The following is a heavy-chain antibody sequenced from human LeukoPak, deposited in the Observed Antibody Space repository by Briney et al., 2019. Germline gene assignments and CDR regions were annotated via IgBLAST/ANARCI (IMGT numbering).Heavy chain of an antibody. V-gene: IGHV4-4*07. D-gene: IGHD3-9*01. J-gene: IGHJ6*02. CDR2: IYTSGST. CDR1: GGPISSYY. CDR3: ARGISQDFDWLPDYYYYYGMDV. Sequence: SETLSLTCTVSGGPISSYYWSWIRQPAGKGLEWIGRIYTSGSTNYNPSLKSRVTMSVDTSKNQFSLKLSSVTAADTAVYYCARGISQDFDWLPDYYYYYGMDVWGQGTTVTVSS.